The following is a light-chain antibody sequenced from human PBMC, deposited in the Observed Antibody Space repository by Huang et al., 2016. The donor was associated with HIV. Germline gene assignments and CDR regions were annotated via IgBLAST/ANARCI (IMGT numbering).Light chain of an antibody. J-gene: IGKJ3*01. CDR2: DAS. CDR1: QDISNY. Sequence: DIQMTQSPSSLSASVGDRVTITCQASQDISNYLNWYQQKPGKAPKLLIYDASNLETGVSSRVSGSGSGTDFTFTISSLQPEDIATYYCQQYDNVPRFTFGPGTKVDIK. CDR3: QQYDNVPRFT. V-gene: IGKV1-33*01.